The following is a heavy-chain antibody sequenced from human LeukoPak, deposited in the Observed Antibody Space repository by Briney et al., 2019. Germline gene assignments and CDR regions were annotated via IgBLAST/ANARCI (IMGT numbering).Heavy chain of an antibody. D-gene: IGHD5-24*01. V-gene: IGHV3-74*01. CDR2: INSDGSST. CDR1: GFTFSSYW. J-gene: IGHJ3*02. Sequence: PPGGSLRLSCAASGFTFSSYWMHWVRQAPGKGLVWVSRINSDGSSTTYADSVKGRFTISRDNAKNTLYLQMNSLRAEDTAVYYCARDGAGRWLHRDAFDIWGQGTMVTVSS. CDR3: ARDGAGRWLHRDAFDI.